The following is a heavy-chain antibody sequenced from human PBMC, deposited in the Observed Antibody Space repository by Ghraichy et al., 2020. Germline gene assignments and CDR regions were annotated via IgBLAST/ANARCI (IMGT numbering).Heavy chain of an antibody. V-gene: IGHV4-4*02. D-gene: IGHD4/OR15-4a*01. J-gene: IGHJ3*02. CDR3: ARSILVDGSNFDVFGI. CDR1: GGSINTNSW. CDR2: MHPSGRT. Sequence: TLSLTCAVFGGSINTNSWWSWVRQSPGKGLEWIGEMHPSGRTNYNPSLKSRVTTSVDKAKNQFSLKLSSVTAADTAVYYCARSILVDGSNFDVFGIWGQGTMVTVSS.